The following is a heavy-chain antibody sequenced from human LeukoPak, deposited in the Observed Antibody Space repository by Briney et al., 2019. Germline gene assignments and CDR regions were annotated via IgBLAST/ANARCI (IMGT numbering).Heavy chain of an antibody. CDR2: IDTSSSTM. V-gene: IGHV3-48*02. CDR1: AFTFSDYS. Sequence: GGSLRLSCAASAFTFSDYSMNWIRQAPGKGLEWISYIDTSSSTMYYAASVMGRFTISRDNAKESLYLQMNSLRDEDTAVYYCAREDDSWGPNNLDLWGQGTMVTVSS. CDR3: AREDDSWGPNNLDL. J-gene: IGHJ3*01. D-gene: IGHD7-27*01.